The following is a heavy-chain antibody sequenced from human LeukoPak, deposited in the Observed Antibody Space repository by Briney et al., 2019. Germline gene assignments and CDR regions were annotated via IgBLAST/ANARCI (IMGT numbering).Heavy chain of an antibody. D-gene: IGHD1-1*01. CDR2: INPSGGST. CDR3: AREYNWNDRRTYFDY. CDR1: GYTFTSYY. V-gene: IGHV1-46*01. J-gene: IGHJ4*02. Sequence: ASVKVSCKASGYTFTSYYMHWVRQAPGQGLEWMGIINPSGGSTSYAQKFQGRVTMTRDMSTSTAYMELRSLRSDDTAVYYCAREYNWNDRRTYFDYWGQGTLVTVSS.